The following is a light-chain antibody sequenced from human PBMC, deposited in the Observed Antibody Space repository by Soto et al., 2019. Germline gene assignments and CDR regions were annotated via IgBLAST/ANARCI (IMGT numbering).Light chain of an antibody. CDR2: SIS. CDR1: QDMSTY. Sequence: DIQLTQSPSSLSASVGDGVTMTCRASQDMSTYLNWYHQSPGKAPKLLISSISRLQGGVPSRFSGSGSGPDFTLTINILQPADLATYFCQQSYGIPYTFGQGTKLEI. V-gene: IGKV1-39*01. CDR3: QQSYGIPYT. J-gene: IGKJ2*01.